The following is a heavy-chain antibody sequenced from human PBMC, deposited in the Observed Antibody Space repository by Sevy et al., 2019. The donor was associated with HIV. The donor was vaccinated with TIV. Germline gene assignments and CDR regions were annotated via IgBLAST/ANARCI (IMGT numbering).Heavy chain of an antibody. J-gene: IGHJ6*02. CDR3: ARVIAAAGPSYYYYGMDV. CDR1: GYTFTSYG. CDR2: ISAYNGNT. D-gene: IGHD6-13*01. V-gene: IGHV1-18*01. Sequence: ASVKVSCKASGYTFTSYGISWVRQAPGQGLEWMGWISAYNGNTNYGQKLQGRVTMTTDTSTSTAYMELRSLRSDDTAVYYCARVIAAAGPSYYYYGMDVRGQGTTVTVSS.